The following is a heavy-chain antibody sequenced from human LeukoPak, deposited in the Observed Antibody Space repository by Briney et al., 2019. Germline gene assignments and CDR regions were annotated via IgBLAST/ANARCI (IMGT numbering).Heavy chain of an antibody. Sequence: PGGSLRLSCAASGFTFSGYGMHWVRQAPGKGLGWVAVIWHDGKHKFYADSVKGRFTISRDNSKNTLYLQMNSLRAEDTAVYYCARDRGSDDPIDYWGQGTPVTVSS. J-gene: IGHJ4*02. D-gene: IGHD2-15*01. CDR3: ARDRGSDDPIDY. V-gene: IGHV3-33*01. CDR2: IWHDGKHK. CDR1: GFTFSGYG.